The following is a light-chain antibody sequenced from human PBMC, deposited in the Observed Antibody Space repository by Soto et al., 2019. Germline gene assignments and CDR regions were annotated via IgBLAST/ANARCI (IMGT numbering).Light chain of an antibody. CDR3: FSYAGSYTV. CDR2: DVS. CDR1: SSDVGGYNY. J-gene: IGLJ1*01. Sequence: QSALTQPRSVSGSPGQSVTISCTGTSSDVGGYNYVSWYQQHPGKAPKLMIYDVSKRPSGVPDLFSGSKSGNTASLTISWLQAEDEADYYCFSYAGSYTVFGTRTKLTVL. V-gene: IGLV2-11*01.